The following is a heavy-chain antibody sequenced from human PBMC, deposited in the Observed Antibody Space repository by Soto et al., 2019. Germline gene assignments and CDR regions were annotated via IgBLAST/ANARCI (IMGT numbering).Heavy chain of an antibody. D-gene: IGHD2-15*01. J-gene: IGHJ4*02. CDR2: ISSSSSTI. CDR3: AREAVVVVAATTKEFDY. CDR1: GFTFSSYS. V-gene: IGHV3-48*01. Sequence: EVQLVESGGGLVQPGGSLRLSCAASGFTFSSYSMNWVRQAPGKGLEWVSYISSSSSTIYYADSVKGRFTISRDNAKNSLYLQMNGLGAEDTAVYYCAREAVVVVAATTKEFDYWGQGTLVTVSS.